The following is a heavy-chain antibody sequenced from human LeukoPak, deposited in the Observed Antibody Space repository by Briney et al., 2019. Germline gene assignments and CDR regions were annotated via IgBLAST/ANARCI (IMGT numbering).Heavy chain of an antibody. J-gene: IGHJ4*02. Sequence: KPSETLSLTCTVSGGSISSYYWSWIRQPPGKGLEWIGYIYYSGTTNYNPSLKSRVTISVDTSKNQFSLKLSSVTAADTAVYYCALFMVRGVILADYWGQGTLVTVSS. CDR1: GGSISSYY. CDR3: ALFMVRGVILADY. CDR2: IYYSGTT. V-gene: IGHV4-59*12. D-gene: IGHD3-10*01.